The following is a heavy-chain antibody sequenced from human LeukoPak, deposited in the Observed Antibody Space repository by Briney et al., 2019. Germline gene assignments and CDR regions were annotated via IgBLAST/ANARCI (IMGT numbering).Heavy chain of an antibody. J-gene: IGHJ6*03. V-gene: IGHV4-61*02. CDR2: IYTSGST. D-gene: IGHD3-10*01. Sequence: PSETLSLTCTVSGGSISSSSYYWGWIRQPAGKGLEWIGRIYTSGSTNYNPSLKSRVTMSVDTSKNQFSLKLSSVTAADTAVYYCGRDGNLVWGVIPYYYYYMDVWGKGTTVTISS. CDR3: GRDGNLVWGVIPYYYYYMDV. CDR1: GGSISSSSYY.